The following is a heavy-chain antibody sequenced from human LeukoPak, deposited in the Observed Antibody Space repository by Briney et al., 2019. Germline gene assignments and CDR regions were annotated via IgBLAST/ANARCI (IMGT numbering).Heavy chain of an antibody. CDR1: GYSINSGYY. Sequence: SETLSLTCAVSGYSINSGYYWGWIRQPPGKGLEWIVSISHGGSTYYNPALKSRVTTSVDTSKNQFSLKLTSVTAADTAVYYCSRVMERGPNWFDPGGQGTLVTVSS. V-gene: IGHV4-38-2*01. CDR2: ISHGGST. CDR3: SRVMERGPNWFDP. J-gene: IGHJ5*02. D-gene: IGHD1-1*01.